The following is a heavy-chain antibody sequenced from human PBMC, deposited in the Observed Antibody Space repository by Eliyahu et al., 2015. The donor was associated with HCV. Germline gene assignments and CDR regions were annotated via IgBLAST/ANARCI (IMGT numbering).Heavy chain of an antibody. J-gene: IGHJ4*02. D-gene: IGHD1-26*01. CDR2: MYDSGSP. V-gene: IGHV4-59*08. Sequence: QVQLQESGPGLVKPSETLSLTCSVSGGSFSSYQWSWXRQPPGKGLEWIGYMYDSGSPNYSPSLKGRVIMSIDTSKNQFSLKVNSVTAADTAVFFCARHGGSWTFDHWGQGILVTVSS. CDR3: ARHGGSWTFDH. CDR1: GGSFSSYQ.